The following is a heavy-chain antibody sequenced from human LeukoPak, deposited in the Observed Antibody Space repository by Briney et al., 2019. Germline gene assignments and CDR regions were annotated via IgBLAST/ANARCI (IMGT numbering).Heavy chain of an antibody. Sequence: PGRSLRLSCAASGFTFDDYAMHWVRQAPGKGLEWVSYISSSSSTIYYADSVKGRFTISRDTSKNTLDLQMNSLRAEDTAVYYCTRDGSGSQGFWGQGTLVTVSS. D-gene: IGHD3-10*01. CDR2: ISSSSSTI. CDR3: TRDGSGSQGF. J-gene: IGHJ4*02. CDR1: GFTFDDYA. V-gene: IGHV3-48*01.